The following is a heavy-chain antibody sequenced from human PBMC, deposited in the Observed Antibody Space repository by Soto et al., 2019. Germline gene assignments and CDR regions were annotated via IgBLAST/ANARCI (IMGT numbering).Heavy chain of an antibody. J-gene: IGHJ5*02. CDR3: ARVDPCSTSNCYAWFDP. V-gene: IGHV4-31*03. CDR1: GGSISSGDNY. CDR2: IYYSGST. Sequence: QVQLQESGPGLVKPSQTLSLTCTVSGGSISSGDNYWWSWIRQHPGKGLEWIGYIYYSGSTFYNPSLKSRVTISVDTSKTQFSLKLSSVTAADTAVYYCARVDPCSTSNCYAWFDPWGQGTLVTVSS. D-gene: IGHD2-2*01.